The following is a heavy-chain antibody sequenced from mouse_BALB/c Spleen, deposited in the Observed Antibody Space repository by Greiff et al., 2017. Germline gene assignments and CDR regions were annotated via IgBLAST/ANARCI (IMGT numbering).Heavy chain of an antibody. CDR1: GFTFTDYY. J-gene: IGHJ2*01. D-gene: IGHD3-1*01. V-gene: IGHV7-3*02. CDR3: ARDAGSFDY. CDR2: IRNKANGYTT. Sequence: VKLVESGGGLVQPGGSLRLSCATSGFTFTDYYMSWVRQPPGKALEWLGFIRNKANGYTTEYSASVKGRFTISRDNSQSILYLQMNTLRAEDSATYYCARDAGSFDYWGQGTTLTVSS.